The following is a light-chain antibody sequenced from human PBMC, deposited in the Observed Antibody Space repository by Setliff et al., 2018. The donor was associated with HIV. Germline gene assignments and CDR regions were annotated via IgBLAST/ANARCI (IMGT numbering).Light chain of an antibody. J-gene: IGLJ1*01. CDR1: SSDIGAYNY. Sequence: QSALTQPASVSGSPGQSITISCTGTSSDIGAYNYVSWYQQHPGKAPKVMIYDVRKRPSGVSNRFSGSKSGNTASLTISGLQAEDEAAYYCSSYTRTTTLVFGTGTKVTV. CDR3: SSYTRTTTLV. CDR2: DVR. V-gene: IGLV2-14*03.